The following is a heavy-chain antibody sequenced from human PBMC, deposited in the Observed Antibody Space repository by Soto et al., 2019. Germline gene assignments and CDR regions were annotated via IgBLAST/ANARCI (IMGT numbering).Heavy chain of an antibody. CDR1: GGSISSSSYY. CDR3: ARQVDDYVWGSYRLNWFDP. D-gene: IGHD3-16*02. J-gene: IGHJ5*02. V-gene: IGHV4-39*01. CDR2: IYYSGST. Sequence: PSQTLSLTCTVSGGSISSSSYYWGWIRKPPGKGLEWIGSIYYSGSTYYNPSLKSRVTISVDTSKNQFSLKLSSVTAADTAVYYCARQVDDYVWGSYRLNWFDPWGQGTLVTVSS.